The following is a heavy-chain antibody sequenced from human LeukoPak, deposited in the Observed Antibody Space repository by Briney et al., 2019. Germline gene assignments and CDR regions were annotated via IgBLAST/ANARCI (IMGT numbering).Heavy chain of an antibody. J-gene: IGHJ4*02. CDR2: ISSSSGYM. CDR3: VREAFRWAADY. Sequence: PGGSLRLSCVASGFTFSSYNINWVRQAPGEGLEWVSSISSSSGYMNYADSVKGRFTISRDNARNSVYLQMNSLRAEDTAVYYCVREAFRWAADYWGQGTLVTVSS. V-gene: IGHV3-21*01. D-gene: IGHD1-26*01. CDR1: GFTFSSYN.